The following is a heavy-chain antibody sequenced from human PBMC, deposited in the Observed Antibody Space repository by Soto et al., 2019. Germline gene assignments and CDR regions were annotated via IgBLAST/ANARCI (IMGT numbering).Heavy chain of an antibody. CDR1: GGTFSSYA. Sequence: SVKVSCKASGGTFSSYAISWVRQAPGQGLEWMGGIIPIFGTANYAQKFQGGVTITADESTSTAYMELSSLRSEDTAVYYCASSFDYYDSSAGYWGQGTLVTVSS. V-gene: IGHV1-69*13. J-gene: IGHJ4*02. D-gene: IGHD3-22*01. CDR3: ASSFDYYDSSAGY. CDR2: IIPIFGTA.